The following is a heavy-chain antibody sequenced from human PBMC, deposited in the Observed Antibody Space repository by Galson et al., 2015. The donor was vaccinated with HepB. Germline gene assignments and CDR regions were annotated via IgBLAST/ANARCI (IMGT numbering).Heavy chain of an antibody. J-gene: IGHJ5*02. V-gene: IGHV3-23*01. CDR3: ARMGAFADYDFDP. CDR2: ITGSDGRT. CDR1: GFTFSHYA. D-gene: IGHD1-26*01. Sequence: SLRLSCAASGFTFSHYAMTWVRQAPGKGLEWVSCITGSDGRTYYTDSVRGRFTISRDNSKNTLYLQINNARADDTAVHYCARMGAFADYDFDPWGQGIKVSVSS.